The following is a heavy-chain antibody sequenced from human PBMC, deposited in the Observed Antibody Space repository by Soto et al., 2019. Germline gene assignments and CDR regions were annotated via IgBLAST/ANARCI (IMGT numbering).Heavy chain of an antibody. CDR1: GFTFSSYG. Sequence: GGSLRLSCAASGFTFSSYGMHWVRQAPGKGLEWVAVISYDGSNKYYADSVKGRFTISRDNSKNTLYLQMNSLRAEDTAVYYCAKDRGTYYYDSSGDTFDYWGQGTLVTVSS. V-gene: IGHV3-30*18. CDR2: ISYDGSNK. D-gene: IGHD3-22*01. CDR3: AKDRGTYYYDSSGDTFDY. J-gene: IGHJ4*02.